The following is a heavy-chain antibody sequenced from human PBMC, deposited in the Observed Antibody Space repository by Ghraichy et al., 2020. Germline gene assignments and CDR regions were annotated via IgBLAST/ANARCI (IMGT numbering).Heavy chain of an antibody. V-gene: IGHV5-51*01. D-gene: IGHD3-10*01. Sequence: GGSLRLSCEGSGFPFNTYWIAWVRQVPGKGLDWMGIIYPGDSDTIYGPSFQGQVTMSVDKSIRTAFLQWSSLRASDTAIYYCATGARRGTLDFWGQGTLVTVSS. J-gene: IGHJ3*01. CDR2: IYPGDSDT. CDR1: GFPFNTYW. CDR3: ATGARRGTLDF.